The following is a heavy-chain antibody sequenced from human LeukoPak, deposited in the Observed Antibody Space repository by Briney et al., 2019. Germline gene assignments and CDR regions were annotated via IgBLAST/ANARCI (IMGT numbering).Heavy chain of an antibody. CDR1: GFTFTSSA. CDR2: IVVGSGDT. CDR3: AAENLGYSYGYFYYGMDV. D-gene: IGHD5-18*01. Sequence: SVKVSCKASGFTFTSSAMQWVRQARGQRLEWIGWIVVGSGDTNYAQKFQERVIITRDMSTNTAYMELSSLRSEDTAVYYCAAENLGYSYGYFYYGMDVWGQGTTVTVSS. J-gene: IGHJ6*02. V-gene: IGHV1-58*02.